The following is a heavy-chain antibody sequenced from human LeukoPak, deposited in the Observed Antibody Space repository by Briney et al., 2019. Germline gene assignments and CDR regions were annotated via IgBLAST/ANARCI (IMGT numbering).Heavy chain of an antibody. CDR2: ISWNSGSI. Sequence: GGSLRLSCAASGFTFDDYAMHWVRQAPGKGLEWVSGISWNSGSIGYADSVKGRFTISRDNAKNSLYLQMNSLRAEDTALYYCAKDTESDLGYCSSTSCYGAFDIWGQGTMVTVSS. CDR3: AKDTESDLGYCSSTSCYGAFDI. J-gene: IGHJ3*02. CDR1: GFTFDDYA. V-gene: IGHV3-9*01. D-gene: IGHD2-2*01.